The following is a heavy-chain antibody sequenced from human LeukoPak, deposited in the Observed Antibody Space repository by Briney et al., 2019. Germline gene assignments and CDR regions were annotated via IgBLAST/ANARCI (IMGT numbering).Heavy chain of an antibody. D-gene: IGHD3-10*01. Sequence: SETLSLTCAVYGGSFSGYYWSWIRQPPGKGLEWIGEINHSGSTNYDPSLKSRVTISVDTSKNQFSLKLSSVTAAGTAVYYCARDSGTTGEVKFDPWGQGTLVTVSS. J-gene: IGHJ5*02. V-gene: IGHV4-34*01. CDR2: INHSGST. CDR3: ARDSGTTGEVKFDP. CDR1: GGSFSGYY.